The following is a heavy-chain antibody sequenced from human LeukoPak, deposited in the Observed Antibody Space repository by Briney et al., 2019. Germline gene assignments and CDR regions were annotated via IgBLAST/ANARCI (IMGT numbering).Heavy chain of an antibody. CDR1: GGTFSSYA. J-gene: IGHJ6*03. V-gene: IGHV1-69*13. Sequence: SVKVSCKAAGGTFSSYAISWVRQAPGQGLEWMGGIIPMFGTANYTQKFQDRVTITADESTSTAYMELSGLRSEDTAVYFCAREVRGYYRKDKLSETNSYYYMDVWGKGTSVTVSS. CDR3: AREVRGYYRKDKLSETNSYYYMDV. D-gene: IGHD3-10*01. CDR2: IIPMFGTA.